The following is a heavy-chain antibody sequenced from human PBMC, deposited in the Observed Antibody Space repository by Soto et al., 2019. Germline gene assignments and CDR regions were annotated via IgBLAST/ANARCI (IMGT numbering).Heavy chain of an antibody. V-gene: IGHV2-70*04. CDR2: IDWDDDK. CDR3: ARMFHCSGGTCPFDY. CDR1: GFSLSTSGMR. Sequence: SGPTLVNPTQTLTLLCTFSGFSLSTSGMRVSLIRQPPGKALEWLARIDWDDDKFYNTSLKTRLTISKDSSKNQVVLTMTNMDPVYTATYYCARMFHCSGGTCPFDYWGQGALVTVYS. D-gene: IGHD2-15*01. J-gene: IGHJ4*02.